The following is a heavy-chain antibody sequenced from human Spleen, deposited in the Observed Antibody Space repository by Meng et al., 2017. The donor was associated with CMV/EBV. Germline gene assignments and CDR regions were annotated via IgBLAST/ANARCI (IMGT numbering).Heavy chain of an antibody. D-gene: IGHD6-6*01. V-gene: IGHV4-39*01. CDR2: IYYSGST. CDR3: ARRIAARGGGFDY. CDR1: GVAISSISYF. Sequence: VSGVAISSISYFWGWIRQPPGKGLDWIGSIYYSGSTYYNPSLKSRVTISVDTSKNQFSLKLSSVTAADTAVYYCARRIAARGGGFDYWGQGTLVTVSS. J-gene: IGHJ4*02.